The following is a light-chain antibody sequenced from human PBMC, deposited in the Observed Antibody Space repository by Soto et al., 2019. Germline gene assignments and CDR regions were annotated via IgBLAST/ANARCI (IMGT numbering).Light chain of an antibody. CDR2: DVR. CDR3: SSYTTSASVI. J-gene: IGLJ2*01. V-gene: IGLV2-14*01. CDR1: SSDVGAYKH. Sequence: QSALTQPASVSGSPGQSITITCTGTSSDVGAYKHVSWFQQRPGKAPKLIIYDVRYQPSGVSNRFSASKSDNTASLTISRLQDEDEGNYYCSSYTTSASVIFGGGTKVTVL.